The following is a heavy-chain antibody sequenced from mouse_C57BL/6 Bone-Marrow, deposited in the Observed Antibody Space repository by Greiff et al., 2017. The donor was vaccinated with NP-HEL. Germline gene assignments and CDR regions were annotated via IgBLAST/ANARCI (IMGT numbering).Heavy chain of an antibody. J-gene: IGHJ1*03. V-gene: IGHV1-82*01. D-gene: IGHD1-1*01. CDR1: GYAFSSSW. CDR3: ARFITTVARYFDV. CDR2: IYPGDGDT. Sequence: QVQLKQSGPELVKPGASVKISCKASGYAFSSSWMNWVKQRPGKGLEWIGRIYPGDGDTNYNGKFKGKATLTADKSSSTAYMQLSSLTSEDSAVYFCARFITTVARYFDVWGTGTTVTVSS.